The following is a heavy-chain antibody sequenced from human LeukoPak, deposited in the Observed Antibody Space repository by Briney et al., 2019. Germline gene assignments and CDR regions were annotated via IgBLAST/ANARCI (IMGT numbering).Heavy chain of an antibody. Sequence: ASVKVSCKASGYTFTSYYMHWVRQAPGQGLEWMGIINPSGGSTTYAQRFQGRVTMTRDTSTGTVYMELSSLRSEDTAVYYCARAGIAVAGDDAFDIWGQGTMVTVSS. J-gene: IGHJ3*02. CDR3: ARAGIAVAGDDAFDI. CDR2: INPSGGST. CDR1: GYTFTSYY. V-gene: IGHV1-46*01. D-gene: IGHD6-19*01.